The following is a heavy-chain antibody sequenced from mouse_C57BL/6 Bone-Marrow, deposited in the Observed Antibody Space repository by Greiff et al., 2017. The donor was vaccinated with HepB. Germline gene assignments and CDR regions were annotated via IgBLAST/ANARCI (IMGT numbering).Heavy chain of an antibody. CDR1: GFNIKDDY. J-gene: IGHJ2*01. V-gene: IGHV14-4*01. CDR3: TTLITTVVATSDY. CDR2: IDPENGDT. D-gene: IGHD1-1*01. Sequence: EVQLQQSGAELVRPGASVKLSCTASGFNIKDDYMHWVKQRPEQGLEWIGWIDPENGDTEYASKFQGKATITADTSSNTAYLQLSSLTSEDTAVYYCTTLITTVVATSDYWGQGTTLTVSS.